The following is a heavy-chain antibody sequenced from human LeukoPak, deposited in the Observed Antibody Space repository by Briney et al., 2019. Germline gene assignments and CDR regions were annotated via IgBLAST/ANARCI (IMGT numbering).Heavy chain of an antibody. D-gene: IGHD3-22*01. J-gene: IGHJ4*02. CDR2: ISYDGSNK. V-gene: IGHV3-30-3*01. CDR3: AREEYYYDSSGYFDY. CDR1: GFTFSSYA. Sequence: GRSLRLSCAASGFTFSSYAMHWVRQAPGKGLEWVAVISYDGSNKYYADSVKGRFTISRDNSKNTLYLQMNSLRAEDTAVYYCAREEYYYDSSGYFDYWGQGTLVTVSS.